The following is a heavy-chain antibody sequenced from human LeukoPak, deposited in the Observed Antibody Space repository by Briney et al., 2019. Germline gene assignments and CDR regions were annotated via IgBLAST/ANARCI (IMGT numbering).Heavy chain of an antibody. Sequence: ASLKVSSKASGYTYTSYGISWVRQAPGQGLEWMGWISGYNGSRNYAQKLQGRVTMTTDTSTNTAYMELRSLRSDDTAVYYCARDLKRGYSSGRYSWGTGSSNDYWGQGTLVTVSS. D-gene: IGHD6-19*01. CDR1: GYTYTSYG. CDR3: ARDLKRGYSSGRYSWGTGSSNDY. J-gene: IGHJ4*02. CDR2: ISGYNGSR. V-gene: IGHV1-18*01.